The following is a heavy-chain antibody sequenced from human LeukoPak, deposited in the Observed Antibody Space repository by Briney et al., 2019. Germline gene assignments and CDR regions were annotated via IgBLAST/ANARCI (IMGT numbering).Heavy chain of an antibody. CDR1: GDSIFSSSYY. CDR3: ARHPTRLYHFDY. D-gene: IGHD3-3*01. V-gene: IGHV4-39*01. Sequence: PSETLSLTCTVSGDSIFSSSYYWGWIRQPPGKGLEWIGSIYYSGATYYTPSLKSRVTISVDMSKNQFSLKLSFVTAADTAVYYCARHPTRLYHFDYWGQGTLVTVSS. J-gene: IGHJ4*02. CDR2: IYYSGAT.